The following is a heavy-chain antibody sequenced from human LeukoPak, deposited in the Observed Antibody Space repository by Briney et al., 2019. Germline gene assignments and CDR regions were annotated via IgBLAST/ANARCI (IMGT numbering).Heavy chain of an antibody. V-gene: IGHV3-74*01. J-gene: IGHJ4*02. D-gene: IGHD3-10*01. CDR2: INSDGSST. Sequence: GESLKISCAASGFTFSSYWMYWVRQAPGKGLVWVSRINSDGSSTKYADSVKGRFTISRDNAKNTLYLQMNSLRAEDTAVYYCAGRYYYGSGSYNYWGQGTLVTVSS. CDR1: GFTFSSYW. CDR3: AGRYYYGSGSYNY.